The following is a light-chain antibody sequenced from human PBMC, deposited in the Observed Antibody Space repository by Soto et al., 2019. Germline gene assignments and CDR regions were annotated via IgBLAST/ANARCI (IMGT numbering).Light chain of an antibody. Sequence: QSVLTQPASVSGSPGQSITISCTGTSSDVGGSDFVSWHQQHPGKAPKLMIYDVSKWPSGVSNRFSGSKSGNTASLTISGLQAEDEADYFCATWDDSLNGFYVFGTGTKVTVL. CDR3: ATWDDSLNGFYV. CDR1: SSDVGGSDF. V-gene: IGLV2-14*01. CDR2: DVS. J-gene: IGLJ1*01.